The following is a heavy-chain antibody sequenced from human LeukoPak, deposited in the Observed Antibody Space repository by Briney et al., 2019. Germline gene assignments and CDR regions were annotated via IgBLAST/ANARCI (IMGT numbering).Heavy chain of an antibody. CDR2: IYNSVST. V-gene: IGHV4-59*08. J-gene: IGHJ3*02. Sequence: PSETLSLTCTVSGGSISFYSWSWVRQAPGKGLEWIGYIYNSVSTDYNPSLKSRVNILVDTSKNQLSLTLSAVTATDTALYYCARPPQPYSIGYASDIWGQGTVVTVSS. D-gene: IGHD6-19*01. CDR3: ARPPQPYSIGYASDI. CDR1: GGSISFYS.